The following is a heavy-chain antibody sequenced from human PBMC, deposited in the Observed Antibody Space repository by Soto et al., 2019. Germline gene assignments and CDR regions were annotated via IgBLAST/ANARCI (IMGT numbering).Heavy chain of an antibody. V-gene: IGHV3-7*01. CDR3: VRDRLPGTTGDFDY. J-gene: IGHJ4*02. CDR1: GFTFSSYW. D-gene: IGHD4-17*01. Sequence: GGSLRLSCAASGFTFSSYWMSWVRQAPGKGLEWVANIKQDGSEKYYVDSVKGRFTISRDNAKNSLYLQMNSLRAEDTAVYYCVRDRLPGTTGDFDYWGQGTLVTVSS. CDR2: IKQDGSEK.